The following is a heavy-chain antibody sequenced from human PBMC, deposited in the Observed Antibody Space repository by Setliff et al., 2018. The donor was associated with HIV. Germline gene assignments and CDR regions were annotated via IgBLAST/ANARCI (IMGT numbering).Heavy chain of an antibody. V-gene: IGHV4-34*01. CDR1: GGSFNDYY. Sequence: SETLSLTCAVYGGSFNDYYWTWIRQPPGKGLEWIGEIDHSGSTYYNPSLKSRVTIFVDTPKNHFSLNLTSVTAADTAVYYCARARRAGSGPKYFQHWGQGTLVTVSS. J-gene: IGHJ1*01. CDR3: ARARRAGSGPKYFQH. D-gene: IGHD2-15*01. CDR2: IDHSGST.